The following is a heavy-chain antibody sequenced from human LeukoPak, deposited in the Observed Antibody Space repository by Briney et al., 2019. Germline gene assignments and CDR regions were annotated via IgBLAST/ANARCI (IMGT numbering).Heavy chain of an antibody. CDR1: GFTFSSYD. Sequence: GGSLRLSCAGSGFTFSSYDFDWLRQAPGKGLEWVSFVDRSSTIIHYADSVKGRITISRDNAKNSVYLQMNSLRVEDTAVYFCARLVQWSDGFEIWGQGTMVTVAS. D-gene: IGHD6-19*01. CDR3: ARLVQWSDGFEI. J-gene: IGHJ3*02. CDR2: VDRSSTII. V-gene: IGHV3-21*04.